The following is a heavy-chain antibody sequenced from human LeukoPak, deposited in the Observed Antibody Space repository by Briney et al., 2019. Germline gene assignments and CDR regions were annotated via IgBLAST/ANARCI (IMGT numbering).Heavy chain of an antibody. V-gene: IGHV3-21*01. D-gene: IGHD6-19*01. Sequence: GGSLRLSCAASGFTFSRYTMNWVRQAPGKGLEWVSSISSASIYIYYADSVKGRFTISRDNAKNSLYLQMSNLRAEDTAVYYCARGHTSGWSNFDCWGLGTLVTVSS. J-gene: IGHJ4*02. CDR1: GFTFSRYT. CDR2: ISSASIYI. CDR3: ARGHTSGWSNFDC.